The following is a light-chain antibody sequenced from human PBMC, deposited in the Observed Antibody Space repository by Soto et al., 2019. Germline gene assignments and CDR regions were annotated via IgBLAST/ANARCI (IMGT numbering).Light chain of an antibody. V-gene: IGKV3-20*01. CDR3: QQYGTSPRT. Sequence: DIVLTQSPGTVSLSPGERATLSCRTSQSISSTSLAWYQQKPGQAPRLLIYDASTRATGIPERFSGSGSGTDFTLTISILEPEDFAVYFCQQYGTSPRTFGQGTKVDIK. CDR1: QSISSTS. CDR2: DAS. J-gene: IGKJ1*01.